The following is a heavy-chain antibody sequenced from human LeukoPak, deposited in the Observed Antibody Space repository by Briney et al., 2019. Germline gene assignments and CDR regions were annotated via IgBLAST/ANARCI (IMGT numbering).Heavy chain of an antibody. Sequence: PSDTLSLTCTLSGVSINTYYARWIRQAPGKGLEFIGFIYNGGNTKHNPSLKSRATISVDTSNNQFSLRLTSGTAADTAMYYCAAGPWELDFWGQGTLVTVSS. D-gene: IGHD1-26*01. V-gene: IGHV4-4*09. J-gene: IGHJ4*02. CDR3: AAGPWELDF. CDR2: IYNGGNT. CDR1: GVSINTYY.